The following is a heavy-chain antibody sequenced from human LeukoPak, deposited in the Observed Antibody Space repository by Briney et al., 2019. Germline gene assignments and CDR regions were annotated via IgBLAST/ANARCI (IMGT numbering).Heavy chain of an antibody. CDR2: SYIGLTT. CDR1: SGPMHSYY. D-gene: IGHD3-22*01. CDR3: ARLRFYDSTGYSPSHYMDL. V-gene: IGHV4-4*07. Sequence: SETLSLTCTVSSGPMHSYYWSWIRQTAGKGLEWIGRSYIGLTTDYNPSLKSRVTMSIDTSKNQLSLKLSAVTAADTAVYYCARLRFYDSTGYSPSHYMDLWGKGITVVVSS. J-gene: IGHJ6*03.